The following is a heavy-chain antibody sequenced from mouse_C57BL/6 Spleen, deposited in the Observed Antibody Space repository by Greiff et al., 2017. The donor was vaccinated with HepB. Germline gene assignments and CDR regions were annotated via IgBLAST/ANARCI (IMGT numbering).Heavy chain of an antibody. CDR3: ARTYGSSYDWYFDV. Sequence: QVQLKQPGAELVRPGSSVKLSCKASGYTFTSYWMHWVKQRPIQGLEWIGNIDPSDSETHYNQKFKDKATLTVDKSSSTAYMQLSSLTSEDSAVYYCARTYGSSYDWYFDVWGTGTTVTVSS. CDR2: IDPSDSET. D-gene: IGHD1-1*01. CDR1: GYTFTSYW. J-gene: IGHJ1*03. V-gene: IGHV1-52*01.